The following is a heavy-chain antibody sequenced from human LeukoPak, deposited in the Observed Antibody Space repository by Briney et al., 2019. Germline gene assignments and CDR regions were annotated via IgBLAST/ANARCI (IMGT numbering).Heavy chain of an antibody. CDR2: INHSGST. J-gene: IGHJ5*02. CDR1: GGSFSGYY. D-gene: IGHD6-13*01. CDR3: ARFPFASIAAAARPLDWFDP. V-gene: IGHV4-34*01. Sequence: SETLSLTCAVYGGSFSGYYWSWIRQPPGKGLEWIGEINHSGSTNYNPSLKSRVTISVDTSKNQFSLKLSSVTAADTAVYYCARFPFASIAAAARPLDWFDPWGQGTLVTVSS.